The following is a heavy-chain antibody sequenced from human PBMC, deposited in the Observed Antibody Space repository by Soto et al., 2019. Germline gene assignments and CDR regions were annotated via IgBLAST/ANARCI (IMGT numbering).Heavy chain of an antibody. V-gene: IGHV4-34*01. D-gene: IGHD5-18*01. J-gene: IGHJ4*02. CDR3: ARAGRGCSYGYYFDY. CDR2: INHSGST. CDR1: GGSFSGYY. Sequence: LSLTCAVYGGSFSGYYWSWIRQPPGKGQEWIGEINHSGSTNYNPSLKSRVTISVDTSKNQFSLKLSSASAADTAVYYCARAGRGCSYGYYFDYCGQGTLATVSS.